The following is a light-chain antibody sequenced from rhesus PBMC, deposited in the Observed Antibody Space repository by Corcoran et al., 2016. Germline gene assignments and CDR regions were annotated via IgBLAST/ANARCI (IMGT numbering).Light chain of an antibody. CDR3: QQYSYWPLT. V-gene: IGKV3-42*03. CDR1: QSVSNN. J-gene: IGKJ4*01. Sequence: EIVMTQSPATLSLSPGERATLSCRASQSVSNNLAWYQQQPGQAPSLLIFGASPRATGIPDRFRGRGSRTDFTLTISSLGPEDFTVYDCQQYSYWPLTFGGGTKVEIK. CDR2: GAS.